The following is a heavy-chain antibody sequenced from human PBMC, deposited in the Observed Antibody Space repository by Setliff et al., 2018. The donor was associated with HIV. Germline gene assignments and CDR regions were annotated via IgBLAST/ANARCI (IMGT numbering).Heavy chain of an antibody. CDR3: ARDSGATTTTLLLTYYYDSSGYTTLYY. CDR1: GFTFSSYA. J-gene: IGHJ4*02. V-gene: IGHV3-30-3*01. Sequence: PGGSLRLSCAASGFTFSSYAMHWVRQAPGKGLEWVAVISYDGSNKYYADSVKGRFTISRDNSKNTLYLQMNSLRAEDTAVYYCARDSGATTTTLLLTYYYDSSGYTTLYYWGQGTLVTVSS. CDR2: ISYDGSNK. D-gene: IGHD3-22*01.